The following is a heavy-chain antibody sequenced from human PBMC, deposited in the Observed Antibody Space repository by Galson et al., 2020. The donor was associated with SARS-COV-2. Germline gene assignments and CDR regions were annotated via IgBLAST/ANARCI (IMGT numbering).Heavy chain of an antibody. D-gene: IGHD4-17*01. CDR2: INPNSGGS. CDR3: ARLGMTTVSDYYGRDV. J-gene: IGHJ6*02. Sequence: ASVTVSCQATGYTLTGYYMHWVRQAPGQGREWMGWINPNSGGSHYAQKLQGRVIMTRDTPISTAYMELSRLRSDDTAVYYCARLGMTTVSDYYGRDVWGQGTTVTVSS. V-gene: IGHV1-2*02. CDR1: GYTLTGYY.